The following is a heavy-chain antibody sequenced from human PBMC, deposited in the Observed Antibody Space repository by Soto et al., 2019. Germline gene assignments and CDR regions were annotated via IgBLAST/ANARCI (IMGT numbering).Heavy chain of an antibody. D-gene: IGHD3-10*01. CDR2: IYPGDSDT. Sequence: GESLKISCKGSGFSFTNYWIGWVRQMPVKGLEWMGIIYPGDSDTRCSPSFQGQVTISAGKSISTAYLQWSTLKASDTAMYYCARGGSGSLVRYFDSWGQGTLVTVSS. J-gene: IGHJ4*02. CDR3: ARGGSGSLVRYFDS. V-gene: IGHV5-51*01. CDR1: GFSFTNYW.